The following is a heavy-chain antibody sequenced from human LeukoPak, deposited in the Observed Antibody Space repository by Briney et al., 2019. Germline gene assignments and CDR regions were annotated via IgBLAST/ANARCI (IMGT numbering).Heavy chain of an antibody. Sequence: SETLSLTCSVSGGSISSTNYYWGWIRQPPGKGLEWIGSIYYSGSTSYNPSLKSRVTISVDTSKNQFSLKLSSVTAADTAVYYCARLEHCSVGRCPLDHDAFDIWGQGTMVTVSS. V-gene: IGHV4-39*07. CDR2: IYYSGST. CDR1: GGSISSTNYY. D-gene: IGHD2-15*01. CDR3: ARLEHCSVGRCPLDHDAFDI. J-gene: IGHJ3*02.